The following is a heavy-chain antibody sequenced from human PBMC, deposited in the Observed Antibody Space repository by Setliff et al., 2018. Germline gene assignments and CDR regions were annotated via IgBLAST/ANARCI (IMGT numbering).Heavy chain of an antibody. CDR2: IYYSGST. Sequence: SETLSLTCTVSGGSISSSSYYWGWIRQPPGKGLEWIGSIYYSGSTYYNPSLKSRVTISVDTSKNQFSLKLSSVTAADTAVYYCARGGKILEWLYAHDYWGQGTRVTVSS. CDR1: GGSISSSSYY. CDR3: ARGGKILEWLYAHDY. V-gene: IGHV4-39*07. J-gene: IGHJ4*02. D-gene: IGHD3-3*01.